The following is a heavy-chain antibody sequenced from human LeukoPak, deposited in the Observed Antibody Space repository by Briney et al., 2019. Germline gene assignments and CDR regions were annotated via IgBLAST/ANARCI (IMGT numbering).Heavy chain of an antibody. J-gene: IGHJ3*01. V-gene: IGHV3-23*01. CDR3: AKDGGDYDILTGYSYDALDV. CDR1: GFTFSSYA. D-gene: IGHD3-9*01. Sequence: PGGSLRLSCAASGFTFSSYAMSWVRQAPGKGLEWVSAVSGSGRSTYYADSVKGRFTISRDNSKNTLSLQMNSLRAEDKAVYYCAKDGGDYDILTGYSYDALDVWGQGTMVTVSS. CDR2: VSGSGRST.